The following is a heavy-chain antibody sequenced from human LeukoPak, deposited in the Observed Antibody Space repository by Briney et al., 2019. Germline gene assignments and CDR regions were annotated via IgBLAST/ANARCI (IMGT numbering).Heavy chain of an antibody. CDR2: IYYSGST. J-gene: IGHJ3*02. D-gene: IGHD3-10*01. CDR3: ARGRGRVYDAFDT. Sequence: SETLSLTCTVSGGSITSGDYYWSWIRQPPGKGLEWIGYIYYSGSTHYNPSLKSRVTISVEKSKNQFSLKLSSVTAADTAVYYCARGRGRVYDAFDTWGQGTMVTVSS. V-gene: IGHV4-30-4*01. CDR1: GGSITSGDYY.